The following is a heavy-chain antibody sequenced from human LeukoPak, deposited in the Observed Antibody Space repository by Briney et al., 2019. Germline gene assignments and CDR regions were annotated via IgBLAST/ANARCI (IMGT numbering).Heavy chain of an antibody. CDR3: AERGVQGYMDV. J-gene: IGHJ6*03. V-gene: IGHV3-20*04. CDR2: INGDGEYT. D-gene: IGHD1-1*01. Sequence: GGSLRLSCEDSGYSFGGFYMHWVRQAPGKGLEWVASINGDGEYTVYAASVKGRFTISRDNSNNMLNLQMSSLRGEDTALYYCAERGVQGYMDVWGKGTTVIVSS. CDR1: GYSFGGFY.